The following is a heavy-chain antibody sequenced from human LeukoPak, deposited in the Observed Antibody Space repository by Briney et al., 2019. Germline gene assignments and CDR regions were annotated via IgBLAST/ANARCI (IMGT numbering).Heavy chain of an antibody. D-gene: IGHD5-18*01. V-gene: IGHV1-18*01. CDR1: GCTFTSYG. CDR3: ARKTPKDTAMVGPYYYYYMDV. CDR2: ISAYNGNT. Sequence: VASVKVSCKASGCTFTSYGISWVRQAPGQGLEWMGWISAYNGNTNYAQKLQGRVTMTTDTSTSTAYMELRSLRSDDTAVYYCARKTPKDTAMVGPYYYYYMDVWGKGTTVTVSS. J-gene: IGHJ6*03.